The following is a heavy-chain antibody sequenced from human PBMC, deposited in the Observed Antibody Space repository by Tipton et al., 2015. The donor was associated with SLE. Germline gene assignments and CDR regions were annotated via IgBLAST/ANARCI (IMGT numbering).Heavy chain of an antibody. Sequence: QVQLVQSGPEVKKPGSSVKVSCKASGGTFSNHGISWVRQAPGQGLEWMGGAFPMLGSADSAHSFRGRLTITTDESTGTAYMELSSLTSEDTAVYYCALNNWNYYAMDVWGQGTAVSVSS. CDR1: GGTFSNHG. CDR3: ALNNWNYYAMDV. D-gene: IGHD1-20*01. J-gene: IGHJ6*02. CDR2: AFPMLGSA. V-gene: IGHV1-69*01.